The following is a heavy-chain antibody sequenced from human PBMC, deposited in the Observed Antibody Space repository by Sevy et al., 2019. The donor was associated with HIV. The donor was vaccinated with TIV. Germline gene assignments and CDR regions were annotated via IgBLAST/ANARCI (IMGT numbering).Heavy chain of an antibody. V-gene: IGHV3-23*01. CDR2: LTSTDKA. CDR3: GKARTRGWEKDAFNI. Sequence: GGSLRLSCAASGFTFSRYTMTWVRQTPGKGLEWVSSLTSTDKAFYVDSVKGRFTISRDTSKNMLYLQMNSLRAEDTAVYYCGKARTRGWEKDAFNIWGQGTSVTVSS. J-gene: IGHJ3*02. D-gene: IGHD1-1*01. CDR1: GFTFSRYT.